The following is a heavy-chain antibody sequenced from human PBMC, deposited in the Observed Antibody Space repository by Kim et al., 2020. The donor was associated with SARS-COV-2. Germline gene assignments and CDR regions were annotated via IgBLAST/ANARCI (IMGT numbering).Heavy chain of an antibody. J-gene: IGHJ5*02. Sequence: SETLSLTCTVSGDSISSGYYFWSWLRQHPGKGLEYIGYIYYSGTAFYNPALESRVTISIDTSKNQFSLTLNSVTAADTAIYHCAGGRSSGARNWFDPWG. V-gene: IGHV4-31*03. CDR2: IYYSGTA. D-gene: IGHD3-10*01. CDR1: GDSISSGYYF. CDR3: AGGRSSGARNWFDP.